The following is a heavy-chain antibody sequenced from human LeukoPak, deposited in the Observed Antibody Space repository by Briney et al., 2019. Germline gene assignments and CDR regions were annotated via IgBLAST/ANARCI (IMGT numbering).Heavy chain of an antibody. CDR2: IIPIFGTA. CDR1: GGTFSSYA. Sequence: ASVKVSCKASGGTFSSYAISWVRQAPGQGLEWMGGIIPIFGTANYAQKFQGRVTITADESTSTAYMELSSLRSEDTAVYYCARSSRSGYDFLHFDYWGQGTLVTVSS. J-gene: IGHJ4*02. D-gene: IGHD5-12*01. V-gene: IGHV1-69*13. CDR3: ARSSRSGYDFLHFDY.